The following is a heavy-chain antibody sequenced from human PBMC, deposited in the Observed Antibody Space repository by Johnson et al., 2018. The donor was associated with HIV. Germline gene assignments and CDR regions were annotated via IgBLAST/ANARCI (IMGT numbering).Heavy chain of an antibody. CDR2: IKEDGSED. J-gene: IGHJ3*02. V-gene: IGHV3-7*05. CDR3: ARDGVYSSPHDAFDI. D-gene: IGHD6-13*01. CDR1: GFIFSNYW. Sequence: VQLVESGGGVVQPGGSLRLSCAAFGFIFSNYWMSWVRQAPGRGLEWLANIKEDGSEDYYVDSLKGRFTISRDNARNSLYLQMDSLRPGDSAVYYCARDGVYSSPHDAFDIWGQGTMVTVSP.